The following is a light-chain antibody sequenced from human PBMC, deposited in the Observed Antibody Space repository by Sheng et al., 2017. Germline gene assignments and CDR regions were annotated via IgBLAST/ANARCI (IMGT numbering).Light chain of an antibody. CDR2: DAS. V-gene: IGKV1-13*02. CDR1: QGIASA. Sequence: AIQLTQSPSSLSASVGDRVTITCRASQGIASALVWYQHNPGKAPKLLIYDASSLESGVSSRFSGSGSGTEFTLTISSLQPDDFATYYCQQYNSYANTFGQGTKLEI. J-gene: IGKJ2*01. CDR3: QQYNSYANT.